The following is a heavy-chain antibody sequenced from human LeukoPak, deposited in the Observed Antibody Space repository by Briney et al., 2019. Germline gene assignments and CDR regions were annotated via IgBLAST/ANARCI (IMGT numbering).Heavy chain of an antibody. V-gene: IGHV4-59*01. Sequence: PSETLSLTCTVSGGSISSYYWSWIRQPPGKGLEWIGYIYYSGSTNYNPSLESRVTISVDTSKNQFSLKLSSVTAADTAVYYCARIDYDSSGYLLGDFWGQGTLVTVSS. CDR2: IYYSGST. CDR1: GGSISSYY. CDR3: ARIDYDSSGYLLGDF. D-gene: IGHD3-22*01. J-gene: IGHJ4*02.